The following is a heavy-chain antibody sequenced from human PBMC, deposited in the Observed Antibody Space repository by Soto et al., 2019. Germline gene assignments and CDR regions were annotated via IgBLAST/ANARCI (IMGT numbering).Heavy chain of an antibody. CDR1: VFTFSSYA. CDR2: ISGSGGST. J-gene: IGHJ4*02. CDR3: EKDPQYSGDDGIYFDY. V-gene: IGHV3-23*01. Sequence: GGSLRLSCAASVFTFSSYAMSWVRQAPGKGLDCASAISGSGGSTYYADSVRGRFTISRDNSKSTLYLQMNSLRAEETAVYYCEKDPQYSGDDGIYFDYWGQGSLVTISS. D-gene: IGHD5-12*01.